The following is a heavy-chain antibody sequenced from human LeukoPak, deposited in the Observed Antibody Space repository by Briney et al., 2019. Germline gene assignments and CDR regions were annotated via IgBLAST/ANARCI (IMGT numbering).Heavy chain of an antibody. J-gene: IGHJ4*02. CDR2: IYYSGST. Sequence: PSETLSLTCTVSGGSISSSGFYWGWIRQPPGKGLEWIGYIYYSGSTYYNPSLKSRVTISVDTSKNQFSLKLSSVTAADTAVYYCARVYYYDNSGYGKDYFDYWGQGTLVTVSS. CDR1: GGSISSSGFY. CDR3: ARVYYYDNSGYGKDYFDY. D-gene: IGHD3-22*01. V-gene: IGHV4-30-4*08.